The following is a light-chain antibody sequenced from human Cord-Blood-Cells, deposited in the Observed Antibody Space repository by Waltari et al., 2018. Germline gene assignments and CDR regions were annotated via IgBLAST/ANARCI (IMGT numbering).Light chain of an antibody. CDR2: EFS. CDR1: QSLLHSDGKTY. J-gene: IGKJ3*01. CDR3: MQGIHLPLT. V-gene: IGKV2-29*02. Sequence: DIVMTQTTLSLSATTGQPASISCTSSQSLLHSDGKTYLYCYLQKPGQSPHLLIYEFSSRFSGLPDRFSGSGSWTDFTLKISRVEAEDVGVYYCMQGIHLPLTFGPGTKLDIK.